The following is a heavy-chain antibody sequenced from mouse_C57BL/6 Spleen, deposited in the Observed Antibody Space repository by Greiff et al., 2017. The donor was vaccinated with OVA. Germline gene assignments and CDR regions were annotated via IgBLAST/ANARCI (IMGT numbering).Heavy chain of an antibody. V-gene: IGHV1-52*01. J-gene: IGHJ1*03. CDR2: IDPSDSET. D-gene: IGHD1-1*01. CDR3: ARRYGSSYGWYFDV. CDR1: GYTFTSYW. Sequence: QVQLQQPGAELVRPGSSVKLSCTASGYTFTSYWMHWVKQRPLQGLEWIGNIDPSDSETHYNPKFKDKATVTVDKSTSTAYMQLSSLTSEDSAVYYCARRYGSSYGWYFDVWGTGTTLTVSS.